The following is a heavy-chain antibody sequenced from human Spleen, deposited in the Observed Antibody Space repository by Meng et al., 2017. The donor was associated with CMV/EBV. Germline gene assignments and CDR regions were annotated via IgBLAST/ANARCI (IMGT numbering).Heavy chain of an antibody. D-gene: IGHD2-15*01. J-gene: IGHJ6*02. V-gene: IGHV1-2*02. CDR2: INPNSGGT. CDR1: GYNFTGYY. CDR3: ARVKRYCTGGTCSSTGYCGMDV. Sequence: ASVKVSCKASGYNFTGYYIHWVRQAPGQGLEWMGWINPNSGGTNYAQKFQGRITMTGDTSITTAYMELSRLRSDDMAVYHCARVKRYCTGGTCSSTGYCGMDVWGQGTTVTVSS.